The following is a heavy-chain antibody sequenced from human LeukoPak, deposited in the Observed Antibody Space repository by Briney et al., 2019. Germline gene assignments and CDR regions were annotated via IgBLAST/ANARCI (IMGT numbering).Heavy chain of an antibody. V-gene: IGHV3-9*01. D-gene: IGHD5-18*01. CDR3: AKDRGFVQLWYFDY. CDR1: GFTFDDYA. CDR2: ISWNSGSI. J-gene: IGHJ4*02. Sequence: GGSLRLSCAASGFTFDDYAMHWVRQAPGKGLEWVSGISWNSGSIGYADSVKGRFTISRDNAKNSLYLQMNSLRAEDTALYYCAKDRGFVQLWYFDYWGQGTLVTVSS.